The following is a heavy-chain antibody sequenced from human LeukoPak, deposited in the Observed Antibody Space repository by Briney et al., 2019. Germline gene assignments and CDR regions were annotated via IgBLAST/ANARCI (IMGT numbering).Heavy chain of an antibody. CDR3: ARVTQFWSGYQAYYYGMDV. V-gene: IGHV4-4*07. Sequence: SETLSLTCTVSGGSISSYYWSWIRQPAGKGLEWIGRIYTSGSTNYNPSLKSRVTMSVDTSKNQFSLKLSSVTAADTAVYYCARVTQFWSGYQAYYYGMDVWAKGPRSPSP. D-gene: IGHD3-3*01. CDR2: IYTSGST. J-gene: IGHJ6*02. CDR1: GGSISSYY.